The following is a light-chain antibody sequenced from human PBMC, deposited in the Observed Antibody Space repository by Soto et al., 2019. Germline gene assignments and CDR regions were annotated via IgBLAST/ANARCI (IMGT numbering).Light chain of an antibody. CDR1: QSVSSSY. Sequence: EIVLTQSPGTLSLSPGERATLSCRASQSVSSSYLAWYQQKPGQAPRLLIYGASSRATGIPDRFSGSGSGTDFTLTISRLEPADFAVYYCLQAWSCGQGTKVEIK. J-gene: IGKJ1*01. CDR3: LQAWS. V-gene: IGKV3-20*01. CDR2: GAS.